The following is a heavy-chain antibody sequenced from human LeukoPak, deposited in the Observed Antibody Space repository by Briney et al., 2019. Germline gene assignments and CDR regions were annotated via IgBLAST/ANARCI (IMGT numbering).Heavy chain of an antibody. J-gene: IGHJ4*02. Sequence: ASVNVSCKASGYTFTGYYMHWVRQAPGQGLEWKGWINPNSGGTNYAQKFQGRVTMTRDTSISTAYMELRRLSSDDTAVYYCARAIGTPGGYWGQGTLVTVSS. CDR2: INPNSGGT. CDR3: ARAIGTPGGY. V-gene: IGHV1-2*02. CDR1: GYTFTGYY. D-gene: IGHD1-14*01.